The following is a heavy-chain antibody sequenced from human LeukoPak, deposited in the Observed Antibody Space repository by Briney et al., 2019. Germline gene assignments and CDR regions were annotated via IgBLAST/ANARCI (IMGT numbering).Heavy chain of an antibody. CDR3: ANRNPVGYCSGGSCGRGLTDY. J-gene: IGHJ4*02. CDR1: GFTVSSNY. V-gene: IGHV3-53*01. D-gene: IGHD2-15*01. CDR2: IYSGGST. Sequence: PGGSLRLSCAASGFTVSSNYMSWVRQAPGKGLEWVSVIYSGGSTYYADSVKGRFTISRDNSKNTLYLQMNSLRAEDTAVYYCANRNPVGYCSGGSCGRGLTDYWGQGTLVTVSS.